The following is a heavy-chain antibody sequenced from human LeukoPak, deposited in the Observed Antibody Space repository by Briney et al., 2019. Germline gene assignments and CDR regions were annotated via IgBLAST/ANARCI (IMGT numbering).Heavy chain of an antibody. CDR2: INPNSGGT. CDR1: GYXFTDYY. J-gene: IGHJ4*02. V-gene: IGHV1-2*02. CDR3: AREDDGDYDRYYFDY. D-gene: IGHD4-17*01. Sequence: EASVKVSCKASGYXFTDYYIHWVRQAPGQGLEWMGWINPNSGGTTYAQKFQGRVTMTRDTSISTAYMELSRLRSDDAAVYYCAREDDGDYDRYYFDYWGQGTLVTVSS.